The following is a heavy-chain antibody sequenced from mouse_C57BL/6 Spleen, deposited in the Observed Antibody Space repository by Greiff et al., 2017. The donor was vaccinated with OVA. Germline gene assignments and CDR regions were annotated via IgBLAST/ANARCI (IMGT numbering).Heavy chain of an antibody. J-gene: IGHJ2*01. CDR2: ISDGGSYT. D-gene: IGHD2-4*01. CDR1: GFTFSSYA. Sequence: EVQGVESGGGLVKPGGSLKLSCAASGFTFSSYAMSWVRQTPEKRLEWVATISDGGSYTYYPDNVKGRFTISRDNAKNNLYLQMSHLKSEDTAMYYCARVSYDYDDYFDYWGQGTTLTVSS. V-gene: IGHV5-4*01. CDR3: ARVSYDYDDYFDY.